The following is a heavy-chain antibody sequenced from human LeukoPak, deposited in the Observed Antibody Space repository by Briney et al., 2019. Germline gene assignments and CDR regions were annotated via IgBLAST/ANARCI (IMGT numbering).Heavy chain of an antibody. V-gene: IGHV3-30-3*01. CDR3: ARAHIVVVPAAPFDY. CDR2: ISYDGSNK. D-gene: IGHD2-2*01. Sequence: PGRSLRLSCAASGFTFSSYAMHWVRQAPGKGLEWVAVISYDGSNKYYADSVKGRFTISRDNSKNTLYLQMNSLRAEDTAVYYCARAHIVVVPAAPFDYWGQGTLVTVSS. J-gene: IGHJ4*02. CDR1: GFTFSSYA.